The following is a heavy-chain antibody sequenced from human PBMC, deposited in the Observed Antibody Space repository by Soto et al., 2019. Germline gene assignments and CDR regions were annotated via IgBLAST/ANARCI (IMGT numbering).Heavy chain of an antibody. V-gene: IGHV4-39*01. D-gene: IGHD2-21*01. CDR1: GGSISSSSYY. J-gene: IGHJ4*02. CDR3: ANSVGRIVVSFDY. Sequence: SETLSLTCTVSGGSISSSSYYWGWIRQPPGKGLEWIGSIYYSGSTYYNPSLKSRVTISVDTSKNQFSLKLSSVTAADTAVYYCANSVGRIVVSFDYWGQGTLVTVSS. CDR2: IYYSGST.